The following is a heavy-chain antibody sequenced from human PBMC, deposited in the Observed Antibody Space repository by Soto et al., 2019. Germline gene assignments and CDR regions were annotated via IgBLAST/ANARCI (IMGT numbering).Heavy chain of an antibody. Sequence: PGGSLRLSCAASGFTFSSYGMHWVRQAPGKGLEWVAVIWYDGSNKYYADSVKGRFTISRDNSMNTLYLQMNSLRAEDTAVYYCASEYCSGGSCLYRAFDYWGQGTLVTVSS. CDR2: IWYDGSNK. CDR1: GFTFSSYG. V-gene: IGHV3-33*01. D-gene: IGHD2-15*01. CDR3: ASEYCSGGSCLYRAFDY. J-gene: IGHJ4*02.